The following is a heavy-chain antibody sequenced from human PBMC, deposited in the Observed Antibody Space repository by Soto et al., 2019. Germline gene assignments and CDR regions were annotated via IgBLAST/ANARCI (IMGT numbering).Heavy chain of an antibody. D-gene: IGHD3-22*01. CDR1: GGSISSSNW. V-gene: IGHV4-4*02. CDR3: VRHAPRYDSSGYYYGGFDY. CDR2: IYHRGST. Sequence: QVQLQESGPGLVKPSGTLSLTCAVSGGSISSSNWWSWVRQPPGKGLEWIGEIYHRGSTNYKPSLKSRVTISVDKSNNQFSLTLSSVTAGDTAVYYCVRHAPRYDSSGYYYGGFDYWGQGTLVTVSS. J-gene: IGHJ4*02.